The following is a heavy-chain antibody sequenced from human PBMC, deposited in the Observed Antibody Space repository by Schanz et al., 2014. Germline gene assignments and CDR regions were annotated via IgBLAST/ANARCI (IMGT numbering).Heavy chain of an antibody. CDR3: ARDEGGYYPFDY. Sequence: QVQLVESGGGVVQPGRSLRLSCAASGFTFNSYGMHWVRQAPGKGLEWVAFIWYDGSNKYYADSVKGRFTISRDNSKNMVFLQMNSLRVEDTAIYYCARDEGGYYPFDYWGQGTLVTVSS. V-gene: IGHV3-33*01. D-gene: IGHD3-3*01. CDR1: GFTFNSYG. CDR2: IWYDGSNK. J-gene: IGHJ4*02.